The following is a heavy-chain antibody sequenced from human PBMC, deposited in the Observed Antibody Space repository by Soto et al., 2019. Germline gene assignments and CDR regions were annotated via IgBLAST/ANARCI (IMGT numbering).Heavy chain of an antibody. J-gene: IGHJ4*02. D-gene: IGHD1-26*01. CDR1: GGSISSGGYS. Sequence: QLQLQESGSGLVKPSQTLSLTCAVSGGSISSGGYSWSWIRQPPGKGLEWIGYIYHSGSTYYNPSLKSRVTISVDRSKNQFSLKLSSVTAADTDVYYCAAGGALPRYYWGQGTLVTVSS. V-gene: IGHV4-30-2*01. CDR3: AAGGALPRYY. CDR2: IYHSGST.